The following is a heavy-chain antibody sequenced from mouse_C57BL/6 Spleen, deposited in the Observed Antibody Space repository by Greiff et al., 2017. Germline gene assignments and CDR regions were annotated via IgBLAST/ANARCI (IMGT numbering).Heavy chain of an antibody. Sequence: VKLMESGPELVKPGASVKISCKASGYAFRSSWMTWVKQRPGKGLEWIGRIYPGDGDTNYNGKFKGKATLTADKSSSTAYMQLSSLTSEDSAVYFCARRTAQATLFDYWGQGTTLTVSS. CDR2: IYPGDGDT. CDR3: ARRTAQATLFDY. V-gene: IGHV1-82*01. J-gene: IGHJ2*01. D-gene: IGHD3-2*02. CDR1: GYAFRSSW.